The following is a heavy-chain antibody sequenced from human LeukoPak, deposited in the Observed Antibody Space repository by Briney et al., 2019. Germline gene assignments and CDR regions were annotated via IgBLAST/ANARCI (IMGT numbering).Heavy chain of an antibody. V-gene: IGHV3-49*04. CDR3: TRVRFLEWLLHYYGMDV. CDR2: IRSKAYGGTT. D-gene: IGHD3-3*01. Sequence: PGGSLRLPCTASGFTFGDYAMSWVRQAPGKGLEWVGFIRSKAYGGTTEYAASVKGRFTISRDDSKSNAYLQMNSLKTEDTAVYYCTRVRFLEWLLHYYGMDVWGQGTTVTVSS. CDR1: GFTFGDYA. J-gene: IGHJ6*02.